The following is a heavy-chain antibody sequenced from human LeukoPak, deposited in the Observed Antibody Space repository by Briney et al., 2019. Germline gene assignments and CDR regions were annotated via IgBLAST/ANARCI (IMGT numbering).Heavy chain of an antibody. CDR3: ARGRVTTTTNWFDP. V-gene: IGHV4-30-2*01. CDR1: GGSISSGDFY. D-gene: IGHD5-12*01. J-gene: IGHJ5*02. CDR2: IYHSGST. Sequence: SQTLSLTCTVSGGSISSGDFYWSWIRQPPGKGLEWIGYIYHSGSTYYNPSLKSRVTISVDRSKNQFSLKLSSVTAADTAVYYCARGRVTTTTNWFDPWGQGTLVTVSS.